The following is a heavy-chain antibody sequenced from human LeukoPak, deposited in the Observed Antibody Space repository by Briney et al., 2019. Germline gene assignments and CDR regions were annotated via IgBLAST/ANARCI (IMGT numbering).Heavy chain of an antibody. CDR3: ARDWAHTIFGVVITPPFDP. Sequence: ASVKVSCKASGYIFTGYYLHWVRQAPGQGLEWMGRINPNSDDTKYAQKFQGRVTMTRDTSISTAYMELSRLRSDDTAVYYCARDWAHTIFGVVITPPFDPWGQGTLVTVSS. CDR1: GYIFTGYY. J-gene: IGHJ5*02. V-gene: IGHV1-2*06. D-gene: IGHD3-3*01. CDR2: INPNSDDT.